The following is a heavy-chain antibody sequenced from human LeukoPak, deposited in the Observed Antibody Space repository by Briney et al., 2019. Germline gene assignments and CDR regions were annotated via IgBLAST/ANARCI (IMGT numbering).Heavy chain of an antibody. CDR2: MSSSDDGR. V-gene: IGHV3-23*01. J-gene: IGHJ4*02. Sequence: ASVKVSCKASGYTFSSYAMSWVRQAPGKGPEWVSAMSSSDDGRYYAASVRGRFTISRDTSRSTLYLQMNSLRAEDAAVYYCAKAPVTSCRGAFCYPFDYWGQGTLVTVSS. D-gene: IGHD2-15*01. CDR3: AKAPVTSCRGAFCYPFDY. CDR1: GYTFSSYA.